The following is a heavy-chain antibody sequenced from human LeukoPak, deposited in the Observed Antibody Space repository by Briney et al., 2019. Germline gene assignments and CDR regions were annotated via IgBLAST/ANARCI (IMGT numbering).Heavy chain of an antibody. J-gene: IGHJ5*01. V-gene: IGHV1-18*04. CDR2: IGSYKGDT. Sequence: ASVKVSCKATSYISWVRQAPGQGLEWMAWIGSYKGDTYSAQNFRDRLTVTSDTSTGTVYLHLRSLRPDDTAVYYCARDFWNFDDSGGYNRDFDSWGQGTLVTVSS. CDR3: ARDFWNFDDSGGYNRDFDS. D-gene: IGHD1-1*01. CDR1: TSY.